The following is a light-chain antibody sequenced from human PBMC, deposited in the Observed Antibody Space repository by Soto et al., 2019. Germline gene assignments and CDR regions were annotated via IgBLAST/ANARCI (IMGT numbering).Light chain of an antibody. V-gene: IGKV3-15*01. J-gene: IGKJ1*01. Sequence: EIVMTQSPPTLPASQAEIATLSVSSSQGIVIALALFQQKPGQAPSLLIFGASTRAAGVPPRFSLVGSGTVFTLTLSGLQSEDFAVYFCHQYENWPKKFGQGTKVDIK. CDR1: QGIVIA. CDR3: HQYENWPKK. CDR2: GAS.